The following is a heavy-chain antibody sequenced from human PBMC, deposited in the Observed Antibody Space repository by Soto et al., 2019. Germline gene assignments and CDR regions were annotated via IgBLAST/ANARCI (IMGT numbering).Heavy chain of an antibody. CDR3: TRGGATGAGIYHFEN. CDR2: INSDGTTT. J-gene: IGHJ4*02. Sequence: VQLVESGGALVQPGGSLRLSCAASGFTFTTNWMHWVRQAPGKGLVWLSRINSDGTTTTYADPVKGRFTISRDNAKNTLYLQVNSLGGEDTAVYYCTRGGATGAGIYHFENWGQGTLVTVSS. V-gene: IGHV3-74*01. CDR1: GFTFTTNW. D-gene: IGHD3-10*01.